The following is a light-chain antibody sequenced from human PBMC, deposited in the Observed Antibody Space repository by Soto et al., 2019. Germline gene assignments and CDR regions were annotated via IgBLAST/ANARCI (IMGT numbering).Light chain of an antibody. J-gene: IGKJ1*01. Sequence: EIVMTQSPATLSVSPGERATLSCRASQSVSSNLAWYQQKPGQAPRLLIYGASTRATGIPGRFSGSGSGIEFTLTISSLQSEDFAVYYCQQYNNWTQTFGQGTKVDIK. CDR3: QQYNNWTQT. V-gene: IGKV3-15*01. CDR2: GAS. CDR1: QSVSSN.